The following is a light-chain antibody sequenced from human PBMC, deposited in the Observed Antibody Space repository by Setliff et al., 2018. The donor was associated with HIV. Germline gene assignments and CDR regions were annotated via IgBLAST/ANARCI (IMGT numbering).Light chain of an antibody. CDR2: DTS. V-gene: IGLV7-46*01. Sequence: QAVVTQEPSLTVSPGGTVTLTCGSSTGAVTSGHYPYWFQQKPGQAPRTLIYDTSNKHSWTPARFSGSLLGGKAALTLSGAQPEDEAAYYCFLSYSGARRVVGGGTK. CDR1: TGAVTSGHY. J-gene: IGLJ3*02. CDR3: FLSYSGARRV.